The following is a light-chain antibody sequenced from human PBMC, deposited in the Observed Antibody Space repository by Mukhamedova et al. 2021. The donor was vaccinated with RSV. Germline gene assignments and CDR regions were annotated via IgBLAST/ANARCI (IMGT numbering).Light chain of an antibody. CDR3: QQYSSYWWT. Sequence: WYQRRVHGKAPKLLIYKASNLESGVPSRFSGSGSGTEFTLTISSLQPDAFATYYCQQYSSYWWTFGQGTKVEIK. J-gene: IGKJ1*01. V-gene: IGKV1-5*03. CDR2: KAS.